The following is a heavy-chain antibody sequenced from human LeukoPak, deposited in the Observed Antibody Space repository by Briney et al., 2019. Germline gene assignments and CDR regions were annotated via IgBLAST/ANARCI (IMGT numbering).Heavy chain of an antibody. D-gene: IGHD3-9*01. J-gene: IGHJ2*01. Sequence: GGSLRLSCAASGFTFGNYGFHWLRQAPGKGLEWVAVISYDGSNKYYADSVKGRFTISRDNSKNTLYLQMNSLRAEDTAVYYCAKDRLYYDILTGFLGGWYFDLWGRGTLVTVSS. V-gene: IGHV3-30*18. CDR2: ISYDGSNK. CDR3: AKDRLYYDILTGFLGGWYFDL. CDR1: GFTFGNYG.